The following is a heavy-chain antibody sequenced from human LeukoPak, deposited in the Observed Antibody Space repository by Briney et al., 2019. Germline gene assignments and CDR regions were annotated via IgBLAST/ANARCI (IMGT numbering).Heavy chain of an antibody. J-gene: IGHJ5*02. CDR2: IIPIFGTA. V-gene: IGHV1-69*01. Sequence: SVKVSCEASGGTFSSYAISWVRQAPGQGLEWMGGIIPIFGTANYAQKFQGRVTITADESTSTAYMELSSLRSEDTAVYYCARATVVVPAALYNWFDPWGQGTLVTVSS. CDR1: GGTFSSYA. D-gene: IGHD2-2*01. CDR3: ARATVVVPAALYNWFDP.